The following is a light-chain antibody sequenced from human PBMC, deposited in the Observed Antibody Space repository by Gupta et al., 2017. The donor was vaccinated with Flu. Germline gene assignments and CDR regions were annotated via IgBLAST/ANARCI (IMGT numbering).Light chain of an antibody. J-gene: IGKJ3*01. V-gene: IGKV1-39*01. Sequence: DIQMTQSPSALSASVGDRVTITCLASQSIRSYLNWYQQKPGKAPKLLIYAASSVQSGVPSRFSGSGSGTDFTLTISRLQPEDFANYYCQQSYSTPLTFGHGTKVDIK. CDR3: QQSYSTPLT. CDR2: AAS. CDR1: QSIRSY.